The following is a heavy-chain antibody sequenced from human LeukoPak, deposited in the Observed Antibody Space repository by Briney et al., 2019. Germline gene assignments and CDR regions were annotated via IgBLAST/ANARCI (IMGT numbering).Heavy chain of an antibody. V-gene: IGHV4-39*01. D-gene: IGHD3-3*01. CDR2: IYYSGST. Sequence: SETLSLTCTVSGGSISSSSYYWGWIRQPPGKGREWIGSIYYSGSTYCNPALKSQDTISVYTAKNQFSLKLSAVTGAGAALHYCAILTYYDFWRGQVYYFDYWGQGTLVTVSS. CDR1: GGSISSSSYY. CDR3: AILTYYDFWRGQVYYFDY. J-gene: IGHJ4*02.